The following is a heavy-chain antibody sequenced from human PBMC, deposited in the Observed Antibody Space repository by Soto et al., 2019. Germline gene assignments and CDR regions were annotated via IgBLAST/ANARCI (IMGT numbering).Heavy chain of an antibody. V-gene: IGHV4-59*01. CDR2: IYSSGST. D-gene: IGHD7-27*01. CDR1: GGSISGSA. J-gene: IGHJ4*02. CDR3: ARAPRTGVGEGDY. Sequence: PSETLSLTCTISGGSISGSAWSWIRQPPGKGLEWIAYIYSSGSTNYNPSLKSRVTISVDTSKNQFSLKLSSVTAADTAVYYCARAPRTGVGEGDYWGQGTLVTVSS.